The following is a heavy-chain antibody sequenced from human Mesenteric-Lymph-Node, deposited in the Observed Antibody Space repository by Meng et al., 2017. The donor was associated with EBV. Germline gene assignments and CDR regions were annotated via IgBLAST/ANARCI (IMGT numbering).Heavy chain of an antibody. CDR1: GYNFTSYG. J-gene: IGHJ4*02. CDR3: ARNVMTTVTSEGHFDY. D-gene: IGHD4-17*01. CDR2: ISAYNGNT. V-gene: IGHV1-18*01. Sequence: QVPLGQSGAEVKKPGASVKVSCKASGYNFTSYGISWVRQAPGQGLEWMGWISAYNGNTNYAQKLQGRVTMTTDTSTSTAYMELRSLRSDDTAVYYCARNVMTTVTSEGHFDYWGQGTLVTVSS.